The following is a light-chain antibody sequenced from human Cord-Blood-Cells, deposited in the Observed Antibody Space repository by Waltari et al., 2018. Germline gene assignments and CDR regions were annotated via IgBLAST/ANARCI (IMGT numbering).Light chain of an antibody. CDR2: QDS. Sequence: SYELTQPPSVSVSSGQTASITCPGDKLGDKYACWYQPKPGQSPVLVIYQDSKRPSGIPERFSGSNSGNTATLTISGTQAMDEADYYCQAWDSSTVVFGGGTKLTVL. CDR1: KLGDKY. V-gene: IGLV3-1*01. CDR3: QAWDSSTVV. J-gene: IGLJ2*01.